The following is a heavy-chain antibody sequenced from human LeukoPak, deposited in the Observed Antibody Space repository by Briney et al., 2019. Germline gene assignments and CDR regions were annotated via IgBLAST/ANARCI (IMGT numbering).Heavy chain of an antibody. CDR3: ARGGGDYYDSSGYYYVNFDY. CDR1: GGSFSGYY. D-gene: IGHD3-22*01. V-gene: IGHV4-34*01. J-gene: IGHJ4*02. Sequence: PSETLSLTCAVYGGSFSGYYWSWIRQPPGKGLEWIGEINHSGSTNYHPSLKSRVTISVDTSKNQFSLKLSSVTAADTAVYYCARGGGDYYDSSGYYYVNFDYWGQGTLVSVSS. CDR2: INHSGST.